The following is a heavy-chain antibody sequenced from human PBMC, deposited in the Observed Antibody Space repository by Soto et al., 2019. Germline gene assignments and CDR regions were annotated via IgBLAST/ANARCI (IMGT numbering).Heavy chain of an antibody. V-gene: IGHV4-4*07. CDR2: IYTSGST. CDR1: GGSISSYY. CDR3: AGSITIFGVVTNPFDY. D-gene: IGHD3-3*01. Sequence: SETLSLTCTASGGSISSYYWSWIRQPAGKGLEWIWRIYTSGSTNYNPSLKSLVTMSVDTSKNQFSLKLSSVTAADTAVYYCAGSITIFGVVTNPFDYWGQGTLVTVSS. J-gene: IGHJ4*02.